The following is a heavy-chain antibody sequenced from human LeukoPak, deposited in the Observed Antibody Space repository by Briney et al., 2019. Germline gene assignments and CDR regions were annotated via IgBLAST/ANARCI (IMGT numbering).Heavy chain of an antibody. CDR2: FSGSGGST. V-gene: IGHV3-23*01. Sequence: GGSLRLSCVASGVTFSSYAMSRVRQAPGKGLKWVSGFSGSGGSTYYADSVKGRFTISRDNAKNTLFLQMNSLRAEDTAVYYCAKETYSSGWYPYFDHWGQGTLVTVSS. D-gene: IGHD6-19*01. J-gene: IGHJ4*02. CDR1: GVTFSSYA. CDR3: AKETYSSGWYPYFDH.